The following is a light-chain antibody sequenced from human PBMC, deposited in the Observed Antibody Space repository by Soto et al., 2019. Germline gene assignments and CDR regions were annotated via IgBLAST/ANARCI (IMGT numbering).Light chain of an antibody. CDR1: QSVSSSY. V-gene: IGKV3-20*01. CDR2: GAS. Sequence: EIVLTQSPGTLSLSPGERATLSCRASQSVSSSYLAWYQQKPGQAPRLLIYGASSRATVIPDRFSGSASGTDFTLTISRLEPEDSAVYYCQQYGSSPWTFGQGTKVDIK. CDR3: QQYGSSPWT. J-gene: IGKJ1*01.